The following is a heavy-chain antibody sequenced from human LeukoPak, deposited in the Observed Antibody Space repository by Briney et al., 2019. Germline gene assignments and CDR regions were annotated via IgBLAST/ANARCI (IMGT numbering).Heavy chain of an antibody. V-gene: IGHV1-8*01. CDR1: AYTFTSYD. CDR2: MNPNSGNT. J-gene: IGHJ6*02. Sequence: ASVKVSCKASAYTFTSYDINWVRQATGQGLEWMGRMNPNSGNTGYAQKFQGRVTMTEDTSTDTAYMELSSLRSEDTAVYYCATDKTLLGYYYYYGMDVWGQGTTVTVSS. CDR3: ATDKTLLGYYYYYGMDV.